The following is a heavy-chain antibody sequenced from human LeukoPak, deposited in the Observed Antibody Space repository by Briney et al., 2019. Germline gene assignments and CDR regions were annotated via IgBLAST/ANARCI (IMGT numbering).Heavy chain of an antibody. CDR3: AKDRSIAAAGLWGYYYYGMDV. CDR1: GFTFSSYG. D-gene: IGHD6-13*01. J-gene: IGHJ6*02. Sequence: GGSLRLSCAASGFTFSSYGMHWVRQAPGKGLEWVAVISYDGSNKYYADSVKGRFTISRDNSKNTLYLQMNSLRAEDTAVYYCAKDRSIAAAGLWGYYYYGMDVWGQGTTVTVSS. V-gene: IGHV3-30*18. CDR2: ISYDGSNK.